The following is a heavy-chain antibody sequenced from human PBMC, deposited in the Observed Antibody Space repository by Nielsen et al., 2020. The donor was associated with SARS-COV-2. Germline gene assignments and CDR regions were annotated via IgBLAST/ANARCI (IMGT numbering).Heavy chain of an antibody. V-gene: IGHV4-34*01. J-gene: IGHJ4*02. Sequence: SETLSLTCAVYGGSFSGHYWSWIRQPPGKGLEWIGEIYHSGSTNYNPSLKSRVTISVDKSKNQFSLKLSSVTAADTAVYYCARAIYYYDSSGHFDYWGQGTLVTVSS. D-gene: IGHD3-22*01. CDR3: ARAIYYYDSSGHFDY. CDR1: GGSFSGHY. CDR2: IYHSGST.